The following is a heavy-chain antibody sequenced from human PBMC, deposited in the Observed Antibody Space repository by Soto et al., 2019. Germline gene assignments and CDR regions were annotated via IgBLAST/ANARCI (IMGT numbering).Heavy chain of an antibody. D-gene: IGHD3-16*01. V-gene: IGHV4-30-4*01. J-gene: IGHJ4*02. CDR3: ARSDMGDNFFDY. CDR1: GGSISSGDYY. Sequence: SETLSLTCTVSGGSISSGDYYWSWIRQPPGKGLEWIGYIYYSGSTYYNPSLKSRVTISVDTSKNQFSLKLSSVTAADTAVYYCARSDMGDNFFDYWGQETLVTVS. CDR2: IYYSGST.